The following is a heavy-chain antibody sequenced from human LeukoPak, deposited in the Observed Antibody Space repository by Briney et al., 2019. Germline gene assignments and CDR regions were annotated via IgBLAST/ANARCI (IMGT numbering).Heavy chain of an antibody. J-gene: IGHJ4*02. D-gene: IGHD2-2*01. CDR1: GGSISSSSYY. Sequence: MSSETLSLTCTVSGGSISSSSYYWGWIRQPPGKGLEWVSYISSSGSTIYYADSVKGRFTISRDNAKNSLYLQMNSLRAEDTAVYYCSKWKAIVLVPEARSPIDYWGQGTLVTVSS. V-gene: IGHV3-11*01. CDR3: SKWKAIVLVPEARSPIDY. CDR2: ISSSGSTI.